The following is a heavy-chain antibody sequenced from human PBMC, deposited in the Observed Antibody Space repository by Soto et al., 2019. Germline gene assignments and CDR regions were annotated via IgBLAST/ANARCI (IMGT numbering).Heavy chain of an antibody. V-gene: IGHV3-21*01. J-gene: IGHJ6*02. Sequence: GGSLRLSCAASGFTFRSYSMNWVRQAPGKGLEWVSCISSSSSHIYYADSMKGRFTISRDNAKNSLYLQMNSLRAEDTAVYYCARVVSTVTTVYGMDGWGQGNTVTVSS. CDR3: ARVVSTVTTVYGMDG. CDR2: ISSSSSHI. CDR1: GFTFRSYS. D-gene: IGHD4-17*01.